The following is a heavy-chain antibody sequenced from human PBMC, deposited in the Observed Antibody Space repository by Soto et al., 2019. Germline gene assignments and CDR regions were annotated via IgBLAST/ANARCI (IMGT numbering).Heavy chain of an antibody. J-gene: IGHJ6*02. CDR2: ISAYNGNT. V-gene: IGHV1-18*01. CDR1: GYTFTSYG. CDR3: ARVVYDILTGYYRRYYYYGMDV. D-gene: IGHD3-9*01. Sequence: QVQLVQSGAEVKKPGASVKVSCKASGYTFTSYGISWVRQAPGHGLEWMGWISAYNGNTNYAQKLQGRVTMTTDTSTSTAYMELRSMRSDDTAVYYCARVVYDILTGYYRRYYYYGMDVWGQGTTVTVSS.